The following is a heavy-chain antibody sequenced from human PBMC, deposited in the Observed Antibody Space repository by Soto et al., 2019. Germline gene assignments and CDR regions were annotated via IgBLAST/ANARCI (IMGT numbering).Heavy chain of an antibody. V-gene: IGHV3-73*01. J-gene: IGHJ4*02. CDR2: IRDRAYNYAT. CDR3: TRLISAPQDY. D-gene: IGHD3-10*01. CDR1: GFVFKDSS. Sequence: EVLLVESGGGLVQPGGSLKLSCEASGFVFKDSSIHWVRQASGKGLEWFGRIRDRAYNYATAYAASVKGRFTISRDDSNNKAYLQMESLKTEDTAIYFCTRLISAPQDYWGQGTLITVST.